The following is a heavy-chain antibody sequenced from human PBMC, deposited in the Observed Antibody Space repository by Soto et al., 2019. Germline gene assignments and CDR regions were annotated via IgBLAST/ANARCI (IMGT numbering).Heavy chain of an antibody. CDR3: ARHSSYYDFWSGSSGGWFDP. CDR1: GYSFTSYW. J-gene: IGHJ5*02. CDR2: IYPGDSDT. Sequence: GESLKISCKGSGYSFTSYWIGWVRQMPGKGLEWMGIIYPGDSDTRYSPSFQGQVTISADKSISTAYLQWSSLKASDTAMYYCARHSSYYDFWSGSSGGWFDPWGQGTLVTVSS. V-gene: IGHV5-51*01. D-gene: IGHD3-3*01.